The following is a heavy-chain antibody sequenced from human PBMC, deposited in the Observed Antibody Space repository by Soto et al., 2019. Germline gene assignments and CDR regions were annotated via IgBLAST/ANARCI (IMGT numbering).Heavy chain of an antibody. D-gene: IGHD2-15*01. CDR2: IYYSGST. Sequence: QVQLQESGPGLVKPSETLSLTCTVSGGSISSYYWSWIRQPPGKGLEWIGYIYYSGSTYYNPSLKSRVTISVDTSKNQFSLKLSSVTAADTAVYYCANGFGVVDPPGLDYWGQGTLVTVSS. J-gene: IGHJ4*02. CDR3: ANGFGVVDPPGLDY. V-gene: IGHV4-59*06. CDR1: GGSISSYY.